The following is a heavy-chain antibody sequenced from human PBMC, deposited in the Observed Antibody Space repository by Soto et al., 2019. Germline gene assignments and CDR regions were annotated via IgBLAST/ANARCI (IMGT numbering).Heavy chain of an antibody. D-gene: IGHD1-26*01. CDR3: ARDLGDSGSYWGYYYYVMDV. Sequence: PGGSLRLSCAASGFTFSDYYMSWIRQAPGKGLEWVSYISSSSSYTNYADSVKGRFTISRDNAKNSLYLQMNSLRAEDTAVYYCARDLGDSGSYWGYYYYVMDVWGQRTTVTVS. J-gene: IGHJ6*02. CDR2: ISSSSSYT. V-gene: IGHV3-11*06. CDR1: GFTFSDYY.